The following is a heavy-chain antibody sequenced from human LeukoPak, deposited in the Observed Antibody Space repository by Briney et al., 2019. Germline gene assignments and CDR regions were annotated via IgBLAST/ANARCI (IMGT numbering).Heavy chain of an antibody. V-gene: IGHV3-7*01. Sequence: GGSVRLSCAASGFTFRDYWMSWVRQAPGRGPEWVANMKQDGSEKYYVDSVKGRFTISRDNAKNSLYLQMNSLRAEDTAVYCCAREEAWGQGTLVTVSS. CDR3: AREEA. CDR1: GFTFRDYW. J-gene: IGHJ4*02. CDR2: MKQDGSEK.